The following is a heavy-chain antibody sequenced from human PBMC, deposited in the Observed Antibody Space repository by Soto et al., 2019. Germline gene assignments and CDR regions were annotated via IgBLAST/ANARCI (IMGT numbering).Heavy chain of an antibody. CDR1: GDSVSSKTAA. J-gene: IGHJ3*02. D-gene: IGHD2-8*01. CDR3: ARDLPAFTKDDAFDI. V-gene: IGHV6-1*01. CDR2: TYYRSKWYN. Sequence: QVQLQQSGPGLVKPSQTLSLTCAISGDSVSSKTAAWNWIRQSPSRGLEWLGRTYYRSKWYNDYXVSVKSRITXTXXXSXXQFSLQLNSVTPEDTAVYYCARDLPAFTKDDAFDIWGQGTMVTVSS.